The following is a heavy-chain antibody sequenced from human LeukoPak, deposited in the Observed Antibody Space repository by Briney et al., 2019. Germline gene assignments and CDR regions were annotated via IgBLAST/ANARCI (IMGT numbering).Heavy chain of an antibody. Sequence: SETLSLTCTVSGYSISSGYYWGWIRQPPGKGLEWIGSIYHSGSTYYNPSLKSRVTISVDTSKNQFSLKLSSVTAADTAVYYCARDWYEGGAPFDYWGQGTLVTVSS. CDR1: GYSISSGYY. CDR2: IYHSGST. CDR3: ARDWYEGGAPFDY. D-gene: IGHD6-13*01. J-gene: IGHJ4*02. V-gene: IGHV4-38-2*02.